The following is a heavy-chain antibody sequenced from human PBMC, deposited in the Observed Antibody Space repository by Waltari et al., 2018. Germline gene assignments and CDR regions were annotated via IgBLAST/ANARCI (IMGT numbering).Heavy chain of an antibody. V-gene: IGHV4-34*01. J-gene: IGHJ4*02. D-gene: IGHD6-13*01. CDR3: ARVRRAGAAGARSRQFDY. Sequence: QVQLQQWGAGLLKPSETLSLTCAVYGGSFSGYYWSWIRQPPGNGLEWLGEINHRGDTNSNPSLKSRVTIAGDTSKNQFSLKLRSVTAADRAGYDCARVRRAGAAGARSRQFDYWGQGTLVTVSS. CDR1: GGSFSGYY. CDR2: INHRGDT.